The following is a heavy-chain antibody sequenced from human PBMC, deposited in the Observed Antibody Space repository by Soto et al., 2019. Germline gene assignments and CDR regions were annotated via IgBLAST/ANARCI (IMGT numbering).Heavy chain of an antibody. D-gene: IGHD2-2*01. Sequence: SETLSLTCTVSGGSISSSSYYWGWIRQPPGKGLEWIGSIYYSGSTYYNPSLKSRVTISVDTSKTQFSLKLSSVPAADTAVYYCARRVVVPAAMGGEGAFDIWGQGTMVTVSS. V-gene: IGHV4-39*01. CDR1: GGSISSSSYY. J-gene: IGHJ3*02. CDR2: IYYSGST. CDR3: ARRVVVPAAMGGEGAFDI.